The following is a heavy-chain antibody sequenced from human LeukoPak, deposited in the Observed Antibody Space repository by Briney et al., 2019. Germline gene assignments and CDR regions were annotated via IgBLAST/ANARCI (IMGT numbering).Heavy chain of an antibody. J-gene: IGHJ4*02. D-gene: IGHD3-16*02. Sequence: GRSLRLSCAASGFTFSSYGMHWVRQAPGKGLEWVAVISYDGSNKYYADSVKGRFTISRDNSKNTLYLQMNSLRAEDTAVYYCASSAYDYVWGSYRYSDYWGQGTLVTVSS. CDR3: ASSAYDYVWGSYRYSDY. CDR2: ISYDGSNK. CDR1: GFTFSSYG. V-gene: IGHV3-30*03.